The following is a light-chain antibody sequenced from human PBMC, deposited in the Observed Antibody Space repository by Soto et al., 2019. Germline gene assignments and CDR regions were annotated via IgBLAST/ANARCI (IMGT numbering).Light chain of an antibody. CDR2: EAS. J-gene: IGKJ4*01. CDR3: VQHYSYPLT. V-gene: IGKV1-17*02. Sequence: DIQMTQSPSSLSASVADRVTITCRSSQDIGTDLGWYQQEPGKAPERLIYEASVLQSGVPSSFSGNGIWKRITLTVSNPQPGNLATYYCVQHYSYPLTFGGGTKVDIK. CDR1: QDIGTD.